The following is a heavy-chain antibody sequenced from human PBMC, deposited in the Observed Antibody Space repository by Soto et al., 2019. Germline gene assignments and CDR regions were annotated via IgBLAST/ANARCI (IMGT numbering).Heavy chain of an antibody. CDR1: GYTFTSYY. D-gene: IGHD6-13*01. CDR2: INPSGGST. CDR3: ARVISAAGPYYYYYYGMDV. V-gene: IGHV1-46*01. Sequence: GASVKVSCKASGYTFTSYYMHWVRQAPGQGLEWMGIINPSGGSTSYAQKFQGRVTMTRDTSTSTVYMELSSLRSEDTAVYYCARVISAAGPYYYYYYGMDVWGQGTTVTV. J-gene: IGHJ6*02.